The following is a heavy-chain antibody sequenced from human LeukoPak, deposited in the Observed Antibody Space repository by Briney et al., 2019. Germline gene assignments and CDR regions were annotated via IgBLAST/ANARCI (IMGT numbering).Heavy chain of an antibody. Sequence: GGSLRLSCAASGFTFSSYSMNWVRKAPGKGLEWVSYISSSSSTIYYADSVKGRFTIPRDNAKNSLYLQMNSLRAEDTAVYYCAREGYSSSWYVGYYYYMDVWGKGTTVAVSS. D-gene: IGHD6-13*01. CDR1: GFTFSSYS. J-gene: IGHJ6*03. V-gene: IGHV3-48*04. CDR3: AREGYSSSWYVGYYYYMDV. CDR2: ISSSSSTI.